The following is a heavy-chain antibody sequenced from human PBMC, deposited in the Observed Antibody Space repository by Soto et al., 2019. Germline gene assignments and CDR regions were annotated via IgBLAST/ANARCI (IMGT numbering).Heavy chain of an antibody. J-gene: IGHJ6*03. CDR2: ISGSGGST. Sequence: GESLKISCAASGFTFSSYAMSWVRQAPGKGLEWVSAISGSGGSTYYADSVKGRFTISRDNSKNTLYLQMNSLRAEDTAVYYCAKRDMVVAATYYYYYMDVWGKGTTVTVSS. D-gene: IGHD2-15*01. CDR1: GFTFSSYA. V-gene: IGHV3-23*01. CDR3: AKRDMVVAATYYYYYMDV.